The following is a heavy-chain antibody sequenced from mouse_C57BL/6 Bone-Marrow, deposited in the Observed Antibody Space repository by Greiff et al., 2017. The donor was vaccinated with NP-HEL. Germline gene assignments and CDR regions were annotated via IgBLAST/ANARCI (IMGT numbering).Heavy chain of an antibody. CDR1: GYTFTDYN. V-gene: IGHV1-22*01. CDR2: INPNNGGT. J-gene: IGHJ1*03. Sequence: EVQLQQSGPELVKPGASVKMSCKASGYTFTDYNMHWVKQSHGKSLEWIGYINPNNGGTSYNQQFKGKATLTVNKSSSTAYMELRSLTSEDSAVYYCAREGDDYDVNWYFDVWGTGTTVTVSS. CDR3: AREGDDYDVNWYFDV. D-gene: IGHD2-4*01.